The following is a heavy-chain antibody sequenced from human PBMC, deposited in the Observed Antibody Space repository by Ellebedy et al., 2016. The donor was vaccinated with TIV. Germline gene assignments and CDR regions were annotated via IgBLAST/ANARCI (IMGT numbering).Heavy chain of an antibody. J-gene: IGHJ4*02. CDR2: LNPSGGST. CDR1: ADIFANYY. CDR3: ARDRDYPGTDY. V-gene: IGHV1-46*01. D-gene: IGHD6-13*01. Sequence: ASVKVSCRPSADIFANYYMSWVRQAPGQGLEWMGILNPSGGSTRYAQKFQGRVTMTRDKSTSTVYMELSSLRSEDTAVYYCARDRDYPGTDYWGPGTLVTVSS.